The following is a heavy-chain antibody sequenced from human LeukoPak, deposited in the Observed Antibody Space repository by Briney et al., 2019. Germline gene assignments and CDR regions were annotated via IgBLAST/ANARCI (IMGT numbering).Heavy chain of an antibody. CDR2: INSDGSST. CDR3: ARGYHYGMDV. CDR1: GCSFSGYW. V-gene: IGHV3-74*01. J-gene: IGHJ6*02. Sequence: GPSLRLSCATSGCSFSGYWLHLVGQATGKGLVWVSRINSDGSSTSYADSVKGRFTISRDNAKNTLYLQMNSLRAEDTAVYYCARGYHYGMDVWGQGTTVTVSS.